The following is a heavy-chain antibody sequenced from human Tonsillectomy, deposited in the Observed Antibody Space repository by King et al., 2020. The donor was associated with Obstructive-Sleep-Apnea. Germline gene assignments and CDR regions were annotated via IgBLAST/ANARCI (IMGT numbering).Heavy chain of an antibody. Sequence: QLQESGPGLVKPSETLSLTCTVSGGSISSSSYYWGWIRQPPGKGLEWIGSIYYSGSTYYNPSLKLRVTISVDTSKNQFSLKLSSVTAADTAVYYGAREWCSSTSCYYYYGMDVWGQGTTVTVSS. CDR1: GGSISSSSYY. CDR3: AREWCSSTSCYYYYGMDV. CDR2: IYYSGST. J-gene: IGHJ6*02. V-gene: IGHV4-39*07. D-gene: IGHD2-2*01.